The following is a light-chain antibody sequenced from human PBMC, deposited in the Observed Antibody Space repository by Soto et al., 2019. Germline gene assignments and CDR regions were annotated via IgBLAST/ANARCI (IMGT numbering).Light chain of an antibody. V-gene: IGKV3-20*01. Sequence: EIVLTQSPGTLSLSPGERATLSCRASQSVSSSYLAWYQQKPGQAPRLLLSGASTRATDIPNRFSGSGSGTDFTLTISRLEPEDFAVYYCQQYGSSGLTFGGGTKVDIK. CDR3: QQYGSSGLT. CDR1: QSVSSSY. CDR2: GAS. J-gene: IGKJ4*01.